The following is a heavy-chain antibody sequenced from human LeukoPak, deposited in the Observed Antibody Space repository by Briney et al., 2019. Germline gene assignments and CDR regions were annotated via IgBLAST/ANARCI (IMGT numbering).Heavy chain of an antibody. CDR3: AEDSSWLLFPARD. V-gene: IGHV3-30*18. CDR1: GFTFSSYG. Sequence: PAGSLTLSCAASGFTFSSYGMHWVRQAPGKGLEWVAVISYDGSNKYYADSVKGRFTISRDNSKNTLYLQMNSLRAEDTAVYYCAEDSSWLLFPARDWGQGTLVTVTS. D-gene: IGHD5-18*01. J-gene: IGHJ4*02. CDR2: ISYDGSNK.